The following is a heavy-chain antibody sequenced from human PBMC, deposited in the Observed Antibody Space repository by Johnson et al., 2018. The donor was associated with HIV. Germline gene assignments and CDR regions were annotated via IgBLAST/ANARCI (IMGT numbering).Heavy chain of an antibody. CDR1: GFTVSSNY. J-gene: IGHJ3*02. D-gene: IGHD1-1*01. CDR2: ISSSGNTM. Sequence: QMQLVESGGGLIQPGGSLRLSCAASGFTVSSNYVSWIRQAPGKGLEWVSYISSSGNTMYYADSVKGRFTISRDNFKNTLFLQMNSLRVEDTAVYYCARAYNYPIWGQGTMVTVSS. CDR3: ARAYNYPI. V-gene: IGHV3-11*04.